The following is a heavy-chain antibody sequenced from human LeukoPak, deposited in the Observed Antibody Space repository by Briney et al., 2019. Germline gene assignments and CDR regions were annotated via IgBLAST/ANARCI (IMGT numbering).Heavy chain of an antibody. CDR2: MNPNTGNT. D-gene: IGHD1-7*01. CDR1: GYTFTSYD. J-gene: IGHJ4*02. V-gene: IGHV1-8*03. Sequence: ASVKVSCKASGYTFTSYDIYWVRQATGQGLEWMGWMNPNTGNTGHPPKFQGRVTITRNTSISTAYMELSSLRSDDTAVYYCARGRYKWNYVYFDYWGQGTLVTVSS. CDR3: ARGRYKWNYVYFDY.